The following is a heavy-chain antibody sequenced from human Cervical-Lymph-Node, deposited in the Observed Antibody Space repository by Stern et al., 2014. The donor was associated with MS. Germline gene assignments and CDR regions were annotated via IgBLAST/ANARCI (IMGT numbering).Heavy chain of an antibody. CDR3: ARDLGVGPSVS. D-gene: IGHD5/OR15-5a*01. CDR1: GGTFRTSA. V-gene: IGHV1-69*06. Sequence: QVQLVQSGAEVKKPGSSVKLSCKASGGTFRTSAISWVRPAPGQGLERMGGIIPILNTTNYAQKFQARVTITADKSTSTVYMALSSLSSEDTAVYYCARDLGVGPSVSWGQGTVVTVSS. CDR2: IIPILNTT. J-gene: IGHJ5*02.